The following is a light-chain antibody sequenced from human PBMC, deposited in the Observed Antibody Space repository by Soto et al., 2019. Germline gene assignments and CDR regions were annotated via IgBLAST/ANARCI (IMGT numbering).Light chain of an antibody. J-gene: IGLJ3*02. CDR3: AAWDDSLNGWV. Sequence: QSVLTQPPSASGTPGQRVTISCSGSSSNIGSHTVNWYQQLPGTAPKLLIYSNNQRPLGVPDRFSGSKSGTSASLAISGLQSEDEADYYCAAWDDSLNGWVFGGGTKLTVL. V-gene: IGLV1-44*01. CDR2: SNN. CDR1: SSNIGSHT.